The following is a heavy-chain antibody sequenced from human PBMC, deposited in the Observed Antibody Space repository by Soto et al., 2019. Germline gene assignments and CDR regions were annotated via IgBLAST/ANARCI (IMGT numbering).Heavy chain of an antibody. CDR3: ARILDSSGYYYYGMDV. CDR1: GYTFTSYG. Sequence: ASVKVSCKASGYTFTSYGISWVRQAPGQGLEWMGWISAYNGNTNYAQKLQGRVTMTTDTSTSTAYMELRSLRSDDTATYYCARILDSSGYYYYGMDVWGQGTTVTVSS. V-gene: IGHV1-18*01. J-gene: IGHJ6*02. CDR2: ISAYNGNT. D-gene: IGHD3-22*01.